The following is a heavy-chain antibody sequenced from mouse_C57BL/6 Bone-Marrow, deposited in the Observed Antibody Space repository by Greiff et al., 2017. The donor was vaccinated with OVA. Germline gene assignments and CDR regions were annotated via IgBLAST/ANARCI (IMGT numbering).Heavy chain of an antibody. Sequence: EVKLVESGGDLVKPGGSLKLSCAASGFTFSSYGMSWVRQTPDKRLEWVATISSGGSYTYYPDSVKGRFPISRDNAKNTLYLQMSSLKSEDTAMYYCARQGGISYYFDYWGQGTTLTVSS. J-gene: IGHJ2*01. V-gene: IGHV5-6*01. CDR1: GFTFSSYG. CDR3: ARQGGISYYFDY. CDR2: ISSGGSYT.